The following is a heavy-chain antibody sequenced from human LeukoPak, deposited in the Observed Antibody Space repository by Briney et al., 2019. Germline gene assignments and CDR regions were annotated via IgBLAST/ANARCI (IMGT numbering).Heavy chain of an antibody. D-gene: IGHD3-22*01. CDR2: ISRSAENT. CDR1: GFTFSNYV. CDR3: AKDRGDSGGYPLFDH. V-gene: IGHV3-23*01. J-gene: IGHJ4*02. Sequence: GGTLRLSRVASGFTFSNYVMSWVRQAPGKGLEWVSLISRSAENTYYADSVKGRFTISRDDFENTLYLQMSSLRAEDTAVYYCAKDRGDSGGYPLFDHWGQGTVVTVSS.